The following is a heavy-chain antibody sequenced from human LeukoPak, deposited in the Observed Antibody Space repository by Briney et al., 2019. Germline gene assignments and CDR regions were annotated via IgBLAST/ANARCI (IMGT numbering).Heavy chain of an antibody. D-gene: IGHD2-15*01. CDR1: GFTFSSYA. CDR3: ARDRRYCSGGSCSLYFDY. Sequence: GGSLRLSCAASGFTFSSYAMSWVRQAPGKGLEWVSSISSSSSYIYYADSVKGRFTISRDNAKNSLYLQMNSLRAEDTAVYYCARDRRYCSGGSCSLYFDYWGQGTLVTVSS. J-gene: IGHJ4*02. V-gene: IGHV3-21*01. CDR2: ISSSSSYI.